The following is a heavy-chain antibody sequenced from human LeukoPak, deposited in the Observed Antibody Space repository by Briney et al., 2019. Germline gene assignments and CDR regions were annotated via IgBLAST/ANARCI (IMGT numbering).Heavy chain of an antibody. J-gene: IGHJ4*02. V-gene: IGHV3-23*01. CDR3: AKGGGSAWELLALDY. Sequence: PGGSLRLSCAASGFTFSSYAMSWVRQAPGKGLEWVSAISGSGGSTYYADSVKGRFTISRDNSKNTLYLQMNSLRADDTAVYYCAKGGGSAWELLALDYWGQGTLVTVSS. CDR1: GFTFSSYA. CDR2: ISGSGGST. D-gene: IGHD1-26*01.